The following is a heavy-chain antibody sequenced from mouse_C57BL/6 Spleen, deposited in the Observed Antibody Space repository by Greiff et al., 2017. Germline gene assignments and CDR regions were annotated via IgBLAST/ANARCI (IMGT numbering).Heavy chain of an antibody. D-gene: IGHD2-3*01. CDR2: IHPNSGST. CDR3: AREGNGYFPYAMDY. J-gene: IGHJ4*01. Sequence: QVQLQQPGAELVKPGASVKLSCKASGYTFTSYWMHWVKQRPGQGLEWIGMIHPNSGSTNYNEKFKSKATLTVDKSSSTAYMQLSSLTSEDSAVYYCAREGNGYFPYAMDYWGQGTSVTVSS. CDR1: GYTFTSYW. V-gene: IGHV1-64*01.